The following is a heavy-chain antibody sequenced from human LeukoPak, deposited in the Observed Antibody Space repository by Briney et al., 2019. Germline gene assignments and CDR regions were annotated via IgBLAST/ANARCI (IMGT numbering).Heavy chain of an antibody. Sequence: ASVKVSCKASGGTFSSYAITWVRQAPGQGLEWMGWISAYHGNTNYAQKLQGGVTMTTDTSTSTAFMELRSLRSDDTAVYYCARTPYYEGAEYFQHWGQGTLVTVSS. J-gene: IGHJ1*01. CDR3: ARTPYYEGAEYFQH. CDR2: ISAYHGNT. CDR1: GGTFSSYA. V-gene: IGHV1-18*01. D-gene: IGHD3-22*01.